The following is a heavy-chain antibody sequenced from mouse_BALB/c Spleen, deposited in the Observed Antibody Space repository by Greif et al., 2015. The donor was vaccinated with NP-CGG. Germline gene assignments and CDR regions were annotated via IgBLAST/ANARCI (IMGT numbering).Heavy chain of an antibody. CDR2: ISSGGST. D-gene: IGHD6-1*01. CDR1: GFTFSSYA. CDR3: ARGGSLYYFDY. J-gene: IGHJ2*02. V-gene: IGHV5-6-5*01. Sequence: EVHLVESGGGLVKPGGSLKLSCAASGFTFSSYAMSWVRQTPEKRLEWVASISSGGSTYYPDSMKGRFTISRDNARNILYLQMSSLRSEDTAMYDCARGGSLYYFDYWGQGTSLTVSS.